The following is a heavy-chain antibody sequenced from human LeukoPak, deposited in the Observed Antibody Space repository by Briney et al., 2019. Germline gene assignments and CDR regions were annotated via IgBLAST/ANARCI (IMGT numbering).Heavy chain of an antibody. CDR2: IYYRGST. D-gene: IGHD2-2*01. Sequence: GSLRLSCAASGFTFSSYAMSWIRQPPGKGLEWIGSIYYRGSTYYNPSLKSRVTISVDTSKNQFSLKLSSVTAADTAVYYCARHDVSSVPAAYFEYWGQGTLSPSPQ. CDR1: GFTFSSYA. CDR3: ARHDVSSVPAAYFEY. J-gene: IGHJ4*02. V-gene: IGHV4-39*01.